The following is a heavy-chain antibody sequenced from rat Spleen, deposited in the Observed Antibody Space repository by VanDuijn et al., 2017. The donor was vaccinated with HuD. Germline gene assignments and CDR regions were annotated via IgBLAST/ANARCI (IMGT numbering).Heavy chain of an antibody. CDR2: ISYEGGST. J-gene: IGHJ2*01. CDR1: GFTFSDYY. Sequence: EVQLVESGGGLVQPGRSLKLSCAASGFTFSDYYMAWVRQAPKKGLEWVTSISYEGGSTYYGDSVRGRFTISRDNTKSTLSLQMDSLRSEDTATYYCARRHYGYTDYFDYWGQGVMVTVSS. CDR3: ARRHYGYTDYFDY. V-gene: IGHV5-22*01. D-gene: IGHD1-11*01.